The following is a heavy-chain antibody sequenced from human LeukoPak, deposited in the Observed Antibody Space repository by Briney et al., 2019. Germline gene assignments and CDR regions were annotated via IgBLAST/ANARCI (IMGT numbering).Heavy chain of an antibody. V-gene: IGHV3-23*01. CDR2: NGDSGGRT. Sequence: GSLRLSCAASGFAFSRNAMSWVRQAPGKGLEWGSSNGDSGGRTYYGDSVKGRFTISRDTSKNTLYLQMDSLRAEDAAVYYCAKYRGYGDSYDSWGQGTLVTVSS. CDR3: AKYRGYGDSYDS. CDR1: GFAFSRNA. J-gene: IGHJ4*02. D-gene: IGHD5-12*01.